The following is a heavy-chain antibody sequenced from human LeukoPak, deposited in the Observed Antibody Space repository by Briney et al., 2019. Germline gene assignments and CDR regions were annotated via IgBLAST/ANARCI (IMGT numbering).Heavy chain of an antibody. CDR1: GGSISSYY. Sequence: SETLSLTCTVSGGSISSYYWSWIRLPPGKGLEWIGYIYYSGSTSYNPSLRSRVTISVDTSKNQFSLKLSSVTAADTAVYYCARVTTTVTTLWFDPWGQGTLVTVSS. D-gene: IGHD4-17*01. J-gene: IGHJ5*02. V-gene: IGHV4-59*01. CDR3: ARVTTTVTTLWFDP. CDR2: IYYSGST.